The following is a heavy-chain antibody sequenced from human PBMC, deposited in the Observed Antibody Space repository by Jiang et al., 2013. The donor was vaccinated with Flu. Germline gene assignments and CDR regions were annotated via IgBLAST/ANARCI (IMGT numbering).Heavy chain of an antibody. J-gene: IGHJ3*02. CDR1: GGSISSSGYS. V-gene: IGHV4-39*01. CDR3: AVSYGGDAFDI. CDR2: MSYSGSP. Sequence: LVKPSETLSLTCTVSGGSISSSGYSWGWIRQPPGKGLDWIGIMSYSGSPYYSPSLKSRVTISVDTSNNHFSLNLRSVTAADTAVYYCAVSYGGDAFDIWGQGTTVSISS. D-gene: IGHD4/OR15-4a*01.